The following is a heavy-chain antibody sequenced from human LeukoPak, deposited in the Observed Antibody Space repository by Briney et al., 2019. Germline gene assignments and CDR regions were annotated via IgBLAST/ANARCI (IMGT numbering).Heavy chain of an antibody. CDR2: IYYSGST. CDR1: GGSISGYY. CDR3: ARGPGTGDDAFDI. D-gene: IGHD7-27*01. J-gene: IGHJ3*02. Sequence: SETLSLTCTVSGGSISGYYWSWIRQPPGKGLEWIGYIYYSGSTNYNPSLKSRVTISVDTSKHQVSLKLSSVTAADTAVYYCARGPGTGDDAFDIWGQGTMVTVSS. V-gene: IGHV4-59*01.